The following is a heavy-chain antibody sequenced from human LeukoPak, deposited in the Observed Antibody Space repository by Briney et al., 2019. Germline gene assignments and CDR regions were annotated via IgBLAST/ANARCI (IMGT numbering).Heavy chain of an antibody. D-gene: IGHD6-13*01. CDR1: GGSISSYY. V-gene: IGHV4-34*01. J-gene: IGHJ4*02. CDR3: ARGLEAAASDY. Sequence: PSETLSLTCTVSGGSISSYYWSWIRQPPGKGLEWIGEINHSGSTNYNPSLKSRVTISVDASKNQFSLKLSSVTAADTAVYYCARGLEAAASDYWGQGTLVTVSS. CDR2: INHSGST.